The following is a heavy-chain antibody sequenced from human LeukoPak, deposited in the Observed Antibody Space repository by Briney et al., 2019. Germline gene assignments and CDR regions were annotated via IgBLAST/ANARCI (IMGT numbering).Heavy chain of an antibody. CDR3: ARVAPGVLDY. CDR1: GGSIRGSF. D-gene: IGHD7-27*01. V-gene: IGHV4-34*01. Sequence: SETLSLTCGVYGGSIRGSFWSWARQSPGKALEWIAELSHGGGTNYNPSLKSRVTISVDTSKNQFSLNLSSVTAADTAVYYCARVAPGVLDYWGQGTPVTVSS. CDR2: LSHGGGT. J-gene: IGHJ4*02.